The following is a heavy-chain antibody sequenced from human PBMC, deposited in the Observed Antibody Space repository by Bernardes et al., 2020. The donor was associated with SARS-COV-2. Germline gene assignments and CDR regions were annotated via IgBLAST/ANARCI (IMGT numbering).Heavy chain of an antibody. CDR1: GFTFSSYA. V-gene: IGHV3-23*01. D-gene: IGHD1-1*01. CDR2: ISGSGGST. J-gene: IGHJ4*02. CDR3: ARARGSLTNFEN. Sequence: GGSLRLSCAASGFTFSSYAMSWVRQAPGKGLEWVSAISGSGGSTYYADSVKGRFTISRDNSKNTLYLQMNSLRAEDTAVYYCARARGSLTNFENWGQGTLVTVSS.